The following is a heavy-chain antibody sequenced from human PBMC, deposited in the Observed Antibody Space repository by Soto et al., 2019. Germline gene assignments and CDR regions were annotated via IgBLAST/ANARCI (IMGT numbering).Heavy chain of an antibody. J-gene: IGHJ3*02. D-gene: IGHD3-10*01. CDR1: GGTFSSYT. CDR2: IIPILGIA. Sequence: SVKVSCKASGGTFSSYTISWVRQAPGQGLEWMGRIIPILGIANYAQKFQGRVTITADKSTSTAYMELSSLRSEDTAVYYCSRAELYYYGSGGESDAFDIWGQGTMVTVSS. CDR3: SRAELYYYGSGGESDAFDI. V-gene: IGHV1-69*02.